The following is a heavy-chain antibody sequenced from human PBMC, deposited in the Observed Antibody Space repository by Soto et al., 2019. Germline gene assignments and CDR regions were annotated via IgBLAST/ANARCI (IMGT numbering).Heavy chain of an antibody. Sequence: GGSLRLSCAASGFTFSDYYMTWMRQAPGKGLEWVSYISSVGGTIYYADSVKGRFTISRDNSKNTLYLQMNSLRAEDTAVYYCARGTTCGGDCYRGIGYCGQGTLVTVS. D-gene: IGHD2-21*02. CDR3: ARGTTCGGDCYRGIGY. J-gene: IGHJ4*02. V-gene: IGHV3-11*04. CDR1: GFTFSDYY. CDR2: ISSVGGTI.